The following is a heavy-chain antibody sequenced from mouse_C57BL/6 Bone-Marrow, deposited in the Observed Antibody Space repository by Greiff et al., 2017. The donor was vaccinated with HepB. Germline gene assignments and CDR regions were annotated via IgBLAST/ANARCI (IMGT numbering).Heavy chain of an antibody. CDR2: ISSGGSYT. J-gene: IGHJ1*03. Sequence: EVHLVESGGDLVKPGGSLKLSCAASGFTFSSYGMSWVRQTPDKRLEWVATISSGGSYTYYPDSVKGRFTISRDNAKNTLDLQMSSLKSEDTAMYYCARRGYGSSHWYFDVWGTGTTVTVSS. CDR1: GFTFSSYG. V-gene: IGHV5-6*01. D-gene: IGHD1-1*01. CDR3: ARRGYGSSHWYFDV.